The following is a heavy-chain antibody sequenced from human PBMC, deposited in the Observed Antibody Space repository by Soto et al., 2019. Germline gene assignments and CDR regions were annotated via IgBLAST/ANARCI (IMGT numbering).Heavy chain of an antibody. CDR1: GGTFSSYT. V-gene: IGHV1-69*02. CDR2: SIPILGIA. D-gene: IGHD2-2*01. J-gene: IGHJ4*02. CDR3: ARLYCSSTSCYADY. Sequence: QVQLVQSGAEVKKPGSSVKVSCKASGGTFSSYTISWVRQAPGQGLEWMGRSIPILGIANYAQKFQGRVTITADKSTSTAYMELSSLRSEDTAVYYCARLYCSSTSCYADYWGQGTLVTVSS.